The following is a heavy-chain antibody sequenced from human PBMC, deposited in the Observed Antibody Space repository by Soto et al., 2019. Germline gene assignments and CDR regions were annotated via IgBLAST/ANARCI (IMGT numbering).Heavy chain of an antibody. J-gene: IGHJ6*02. CDR2: IYYSGST. V-gene: IGHV4-61*01. D-gene: IGHD6-6*01. CDR1: GGSVSSGSYY. CDR3: ARIRIAAGQNPYYYPGRDV. Sequence: SETLSLTCTVSGGSVSSGSYYWSWIRQPPGKGLACIGYIYYSGSTDYNPSLKSRVTISVDTSKNQFSLKLTSVHAADPAVYYCARIRIAAGQNPYYYPGRDVRGQGPRLPVSS.